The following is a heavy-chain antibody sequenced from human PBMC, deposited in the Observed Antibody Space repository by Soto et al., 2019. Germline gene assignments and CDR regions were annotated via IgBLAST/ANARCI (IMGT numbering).Heavy chain of an antibody. CDR2: IYHNRNT. J-gene: IGHJ5*02. CDR1: GGSISSTGYY. Sequence: TLSLTCTVSGGSISSTGYYWSWFRQPPGKGLEWIGYIYHNRNTYYNPSLKSRVTISVDRSKNQFSLKLSSVTAADTAMYYCARVPSPWGQGTLVTVSS. V-gene: IGHV4-30-2*01. CDR3: ARVPSP.